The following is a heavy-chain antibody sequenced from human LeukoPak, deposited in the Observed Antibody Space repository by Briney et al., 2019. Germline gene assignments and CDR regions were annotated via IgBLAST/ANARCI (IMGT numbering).Heavy chain of an antibody. CDR3: ARGIEIQLWLGAFDI. CDR2: IYYSGST. V-gene: IGHV4-59*08. D-gene: IGHD5-18*01. CDR1: GGSISSYY. J-gene: IGHJ3*02. Sequence: ASETLSLPCTVSGGSISSYYWSWLRQPRGEGLEWIGYIYYSGSTNYNPSLKSRVTISVDTSKNQFSLKLSSVTAADTAVYYCARGIEIQLWLGAFDIWGQGTTVTVSS.